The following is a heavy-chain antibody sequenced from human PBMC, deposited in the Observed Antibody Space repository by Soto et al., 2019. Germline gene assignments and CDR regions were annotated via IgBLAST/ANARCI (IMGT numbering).Heavy chain of an antibody. J-gene: IGHJ4*02. V-gene: IGHV4-31*03. CDR1: GGSISSGGYY. CDR2: IYYSGST. CDR3: ARSRADRPYYYDSSGYSYFDY. Sequence: LSLTCTVSGGSISSGGYYWSWIRQHPGKGLEWIGYIYYSGSTYYNPSLKSRVTISVDTSKNQFSLKLSSVTAADTAVYYCARSRADRPYYYDSSGYSYFDYWGQGTLVTVSS. D-gene: IGHD3-22*01.